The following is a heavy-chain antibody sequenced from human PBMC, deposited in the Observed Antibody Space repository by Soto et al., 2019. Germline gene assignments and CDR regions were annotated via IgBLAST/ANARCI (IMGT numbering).Heavy chain of an antibody. Sequence: ASVKVSCKASGYTFTGYYMHWVRQAPGQGLEWMGWINPNSGGTNYAQKFQGRVTMTRDTSISTAYMELSRLRSDDTAVYYCARERLRFLESLLYFHGMDVWGQGTTVTVSS. D-gene: IGHD3-3*01. CDR1: GYTFTGYY. J-gene: IGHJ6*02. CDR2: INPNSGGT. V-gene: IGHV1-2*02. CDR3: ARERLRFLESLLYFHGMDV.